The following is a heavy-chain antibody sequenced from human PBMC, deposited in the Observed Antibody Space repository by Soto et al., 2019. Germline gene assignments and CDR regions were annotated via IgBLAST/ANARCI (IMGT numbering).Heavy chain of an antibody. Sequence: TSETLSLTCTASGDSISYYYWSWIRQSPGKGLEWIGYIYYSGSTNYNPSLKSRVTISVDTSKNQFSLKLSSVTAADTAVYYCARAYIAAAGFDPWGQGTLVTVSS. V-gene: IGHV4-59*01. J-gene: IGHJ5*02. D-gene: IGHD6-13*01. CDR3: ARAYIAAAGFDP. CDR1: GDSISYYY. CDR2: IYYSGST.